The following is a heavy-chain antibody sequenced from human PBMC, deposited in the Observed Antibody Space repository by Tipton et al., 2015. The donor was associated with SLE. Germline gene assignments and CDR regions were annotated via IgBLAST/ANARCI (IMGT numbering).Heavy chain of an antibody. CDR2: IYYSGST. CDR1: GGSISSHY. J-gene: IGHJ3*02. CDR3: ARGGYYYGSVDAVDI. Sequence: LRLSCTVSGGSISSHYWSWIRQPPGKGLEWIGYIYYSGSTNYNPPLKSRVTISVDTSKNQFSLKLSSVTAADTAVYYCARGGYYYGSVDAVDIWGQGTMVTVSS. D-gene: IGHD3-10*01. V-gene: IGHV4-59*11.